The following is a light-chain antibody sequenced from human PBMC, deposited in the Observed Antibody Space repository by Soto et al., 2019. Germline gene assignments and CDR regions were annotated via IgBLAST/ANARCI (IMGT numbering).Light chain of an antibody. V-gene: IGKV3-11*01. CDR2: DAS. Sequence: EIVLTQSPATLSLSPGERATLSCRASQSVSSYLAWYQQKPGQAPRLLIYDASNRATGIPARFSGSGSGTDFTLTISSLEPEDFAVYYRLQRSNWPPKYTFGQGTKLEIK. CDR3: LQRSNWPPKYT. CDR1: QSVSSY. J-gene: IGKJ2*01.